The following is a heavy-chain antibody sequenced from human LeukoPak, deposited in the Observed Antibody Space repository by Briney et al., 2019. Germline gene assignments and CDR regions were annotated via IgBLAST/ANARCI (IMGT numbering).Heavy chain of an antibody. CDR3: ARGRGSRTGSNGDYLDY. CDR1: GGTFSSYA. Sequence: ASVKVSCKASGGTFSSYAISWVRQAPGQGLEWMGRIIPILGIANYAQKFQGRVTITADKSTSTGYMDVTSLRSDDTAVYYCARGRGSRTGSNGDYLDYWGQGTLVTVSS. V-gene: IGHV1-69*04. J-gene: IGHJ4*02. CDR2: IIPILGIA. D-gene: IGHD1-1*01.